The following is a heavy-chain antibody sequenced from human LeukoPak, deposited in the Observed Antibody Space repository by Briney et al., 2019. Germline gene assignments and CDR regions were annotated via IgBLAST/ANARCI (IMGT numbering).Heavy chain of an antibody. V-gene: IGHV3-7*01. CDR3: ARVYGDSDY. CDR2: IKQDGSAK. D-gene: IGHD4-17*01. CDR1: GFTFSSYW. J-gene: IGHJ4*02. Sequence: GGSLRLSCAASGFTFSSYWMSWVRQAPGKGLEWVANIKQDGSAKYYVDSVKGRFTISRDNAKNSLYLQIGSLRAEDTAVCYCARVYGDSDYWGQGTLVTVSS.